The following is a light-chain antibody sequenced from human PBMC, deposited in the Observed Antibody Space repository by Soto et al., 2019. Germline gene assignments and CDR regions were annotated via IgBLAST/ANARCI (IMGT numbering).Light chain of an antibody. CDR3: QQHNSWPPV. Sequence: DIVMTQSPATLSVSAGERATITCRASQSVNSNLAWYQQKPGHAPRLLIYSASTRVSGIPARFSGSGSGTEFTLTISSLQSDDFATYYCQQHNSWPPVFGQGTKVEIK. V-gene: IGKV3-15*01. CDR2: SAS. J-gene: IGKJ2*01. CDR1: QSVNSN.